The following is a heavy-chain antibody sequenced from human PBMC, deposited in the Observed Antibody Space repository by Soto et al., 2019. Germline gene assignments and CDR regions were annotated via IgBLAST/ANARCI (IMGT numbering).Heavy chain of an antibody. J-gene: IGHJ3*02. V-gene: IGHV3-9*01. D-gene: IGHD3-22*01. Sequence: GGSLRLSCAASGFTFNDYAMHWVRQAPGKGLEWVSGISWNSGSIGYADSVKGRFTISRDNAKNSLYLQMNSLRAEDTALYYCAKVRSSGYYYGREKDAFDIWGQGTMVTLS. CDR2: ISWNSGSI. CDR1: GFTFNDYA. CDR3: AKVRSSGYYYGREKDAFDI.